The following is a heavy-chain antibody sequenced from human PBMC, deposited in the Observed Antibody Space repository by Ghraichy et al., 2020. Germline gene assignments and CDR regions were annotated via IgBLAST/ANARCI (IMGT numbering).Heavy chain of an antibody. J-gene: IGHJ6*02. CDR3: ARDIGYSGYDWHPRGYDYYYGMDV. Sequence: SETLSLTCTVSGGSISSYYWSWIRQPPGKGLEWIGYIYYSGSTNYNPSLKSRVTISVDTSKNQFSLKLSSVTAADTAVYYCARDIGYSGYDWHPRGYDYYYGMDVWGQGTMVTVSS. CDR2: IYYSGST. V-gene: IGHV4-59*01. CDR1: GGSISSYY. D-gene: IGHD5-12*01.